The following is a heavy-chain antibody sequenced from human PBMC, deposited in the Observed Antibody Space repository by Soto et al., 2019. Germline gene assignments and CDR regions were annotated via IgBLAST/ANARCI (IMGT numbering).Heavy chain of an antibody. J-gene: IGHJ5*02. D-gene: IGHD3-9*01. CDR3: ARDLRDGSMKRGRFDP. CDR2: ISSTGKTI. CDR1: GFTFGSFE. Sequence: SGGSLRLSCAASGFTFGSFEMNWIRQAPGKGLEWLAYISSTGKTIHYADSVKGRFTISRDNAHNSLFLQMNSLRAEDTAVYYCARDLRDGSMKRGRFDPWGQGTLVTVSS. V-gene: IGHV3-48*03.